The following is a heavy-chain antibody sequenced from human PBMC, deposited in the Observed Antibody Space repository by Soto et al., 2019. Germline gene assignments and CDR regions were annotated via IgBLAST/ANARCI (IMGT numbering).Heavy chain of an antibody. CDR3: ARASNPYSSSSPFGY. CDR2: IYYSGST. Sequence: PSETLSLTCTVSGGSISSGDYYWSWIRQPPGKGLEWIGYIYYSGSTYYNPSLKSRVTISVDTSKNQFSLKLSSVTAADTAVYYCARASNPYSSSSPFGYWGQGTLVTVSS. D-gene: IGHD6-6*01. J-gene: IGHJ4*02. V-gene: IGHV4-30-4*01. CDR1: GGSISSGDYY.